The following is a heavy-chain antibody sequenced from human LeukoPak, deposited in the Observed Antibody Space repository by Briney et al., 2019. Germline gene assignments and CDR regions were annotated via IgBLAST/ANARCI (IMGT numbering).Heavy chain of an antibody. CDR1: GGTFSSYA. J-gene: IGHJ3*02. Sequence: ASVKASCKASGGTFSSYAISWVRQAPGQGLEWMGRIIPILGIANYVQKFQGRVTITADKSTSTAYMELSSLRSEDTAVYYCATLHNDYMAFDIWGQGTMVTVSS. CDR3: ATLHNDYMAFDI. D-gene: IGHD1-1*01. V-gene: IGHV1-69*04. CDR2: IIPILGIA.